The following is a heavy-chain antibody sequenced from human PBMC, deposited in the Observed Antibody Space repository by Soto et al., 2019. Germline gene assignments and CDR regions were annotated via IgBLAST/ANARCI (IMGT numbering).Heavy chain of an antibody. CDR2: VSPTGSTI. V-gene: IGHV3-48*01. CDR3: ARDRINYYMDV. Sequence: GGSLRLSCAASGLTFGNYGMRWVRQAPGKGLEWLSYVSPTGSTIYYADSVRGRFTVSRDNAKNSLYLQMNSLRAEDTAVYYCARDRINYYMDVWGKGTTVTVSS. CDR1: GLTFGNYG. J-gene: IGHJ6*03.